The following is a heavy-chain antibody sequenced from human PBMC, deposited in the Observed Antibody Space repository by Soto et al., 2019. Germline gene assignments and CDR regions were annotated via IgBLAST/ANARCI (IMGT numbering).Heavy chain of an antibody. V-gene: IGHV1-18*01. CDR3: VRDDTGVALAY. D-gene: IGHD5-18*01. J-gene: IGHJ4*02. CDR2: VNPYNDNT. Sequence: QVQLVQSGAEVKKPGASVKVSCKASGYTFISYGIIWVRQAPGQGLEWMGGVNPYNDNTKYEQNLQGRVTMTTDTFSSTAYLKLRSLTSDDTAVYYCVRDDTGVALAYWGQGTLVTVSS. CDR1: GYTFISYG.